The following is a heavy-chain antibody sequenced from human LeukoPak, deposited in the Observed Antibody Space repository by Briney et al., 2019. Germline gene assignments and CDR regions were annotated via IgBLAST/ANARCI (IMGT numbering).Heavy chain of an antibody. CDR2: IKQDGREK. J-gene: IGHJ6*03. D-gene: IGHD6-13*01. CDR1: GFTFSSYW. CDR3: ARMGYSSSWYVYYYYYYMDV. Sequence: GGSLRLSCAASGFTFSSYWMSWVRQAPGKGLEWVANIKQDGREKYYVDSVKGRFTISRDNAKNSLYLQMNSLRAEDTAVYYCARMGYSSSWYVYYYYYYMDVWGKGTTVTVSS. V-gene: IGHV3-7*01.